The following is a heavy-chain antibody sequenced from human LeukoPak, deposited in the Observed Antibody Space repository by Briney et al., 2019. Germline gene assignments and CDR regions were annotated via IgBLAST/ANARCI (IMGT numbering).Heavy chain of an antibody. CDR2: ISSSSSYI. J-gene: IGHJ4*02. CDR1: GFTFSSYS. CDR3: ARDLTGVGAFDY. Sequence: GGSLRLSCAASGFTFSSYSMNWVRQAPGKGLEWVSSISSSSSYIYYADSVKGRFTISRDNAKNSLYLQMNSLRAEDTAVYYCARDLTGVGAFDYWGQGTLVTVSS. D-gene: IGHD1-26*01. V-gene: IGHV3-21*01.